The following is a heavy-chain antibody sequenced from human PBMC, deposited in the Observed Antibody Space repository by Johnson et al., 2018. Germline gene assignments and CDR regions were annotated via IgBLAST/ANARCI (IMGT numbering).Heavy chain of an antibody. D-gene: IGHD1-26*01. Sequence: QVQLVESGPGLVKPSESLSLTCTVSGGSITDDYWIWIRQPPGKGLEWIGYISYSGNTKYNPSLDSLVTISVDTSKTQFSLRLSSVTAADTAIYYCAKAVGSGYDDMDVWGKGTTVTVSS. J-gene: IGHJ6*03. CDR1: GGSITDDY. V-gene: IGHV4-59*01. CDR3: AKAVGSGYDDMDV. CDR2: ISYSGNT.